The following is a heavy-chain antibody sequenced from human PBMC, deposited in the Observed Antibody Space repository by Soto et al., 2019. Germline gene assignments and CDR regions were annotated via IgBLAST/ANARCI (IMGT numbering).Heavy chain of an antibody. CDR1: GVSISSGNW. J-gene: IGHJ4*02. CDR3: ARLVYDTRLNYMYFDF. V-gene: IGHV4-4*02. D-gene: IGHD2-8*01. CDR2: IFHDGTA. Sequence: PSDTLSLTCAVSGVSISSGNWWTWVRQTPQRGLEYIGEIFHDGTANYYQSFERRVAISVDTSKNQFSLKLTSVTAADTAIYFCARLVYDTRLNYMYFDFWGQGALVTVSS.